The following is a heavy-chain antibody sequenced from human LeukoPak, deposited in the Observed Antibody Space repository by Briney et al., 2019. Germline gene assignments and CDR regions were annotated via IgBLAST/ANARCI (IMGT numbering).Heavy chain of an antibody. J-gene: IGHJ4*02. CDR2: IWYDGSNK. Sequence: GGSLRLSCAASGFTFSSYGMHWVRQAPGKGLEWVAVIWYDGSNKYYADSVKGRFTISRDNSKNTLYLQMNSLRAEDTAVYYCARDDYSSVYSYWDQGTLVTVSS. V-gene: IGHV3-33*01. CDR1: GFTFSSYG. CDR3: ARDDYSSVYSY. D-gene: IGHD6-19*01.